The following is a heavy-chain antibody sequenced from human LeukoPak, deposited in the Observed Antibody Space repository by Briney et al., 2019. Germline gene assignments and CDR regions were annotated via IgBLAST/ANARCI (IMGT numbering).Heavy chain of an antibody. Sequence: SETLSLTCAVYGGSFSGYYWSWIRQPPGKGLEWIGETNHSGSTNYNPSLKSRVTISVDTSKNQFSLKLSSVTAADTAVYYCARARKGYPRYFDLWGRGTLVTVSS. V-gene: IGHV4-34*01. CDR1: GGSFSGYY. D-gene: IGHD5-12*01. CDR3: ARARKGYPRYFDL. CDR2: TNHSGST. J-gene: IGHJ2*01.